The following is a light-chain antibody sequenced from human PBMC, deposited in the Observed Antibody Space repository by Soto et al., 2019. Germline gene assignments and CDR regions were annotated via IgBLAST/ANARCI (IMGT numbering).Light chain of an antibody. J-gene: IGKJ3*01. CDR1: QSVSSY. V-gene: IGKV3-11*01. CDR3: QQRSNWPPLFT. Sequence: EIVLTQSPATLSLSPGERATLSCRASQSVSSYLAWYQQKPGQAPRLLIYDASNRATGIPARFSGSGSGTAFTLPISSLEPEDFAVYYFQQRSNWPPLFTFGPGTKVDIK. CDR2: DAS.